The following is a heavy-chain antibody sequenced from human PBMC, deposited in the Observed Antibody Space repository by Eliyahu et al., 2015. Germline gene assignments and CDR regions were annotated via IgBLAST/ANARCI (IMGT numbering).Heavy chain of an antibody. CDR2: IWYDGSNK. D-gene: IGHD4-11*01. V-gene: IGHV3-33*01. Sequence: QVQLVESGGGVVQPGRSLRLSCAASGFTFSSYGMHWVRQAPGKGLEWVAVIWYDGSNKYYADSVKGRFTISRDNSKNTLYLQMNSLRAEDTAVYYCARAPVTHYYYGMDVWGQGTTVTVSS. CDR1: GFTFSSYG. CDR3: ARAPVTHYYYGMDV. J-gene: IGHJ6*02.